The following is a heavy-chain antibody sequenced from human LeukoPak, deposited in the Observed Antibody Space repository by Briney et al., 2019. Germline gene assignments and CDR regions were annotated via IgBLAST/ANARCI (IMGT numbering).Heavy chain of an antibody. CDR1: GFTFSSYA. V-gene: IGHV3-23*01. Sequence: GGSLRLSCAASGFTFSSYAMSWVRQAPGKGLEWVSVISGSGGSTYYADSVKGRFTISRDNSKNTLYLQMNSLRAEVTAVYYCAKIIERIVVVTAIDYWGQGTLVTVSS. CDR3: AKIIERIVVVTAIDY. J-gene: IGHJ4*02. CDR2: ISGSGGST. D-gene: IGHD2-21*02.